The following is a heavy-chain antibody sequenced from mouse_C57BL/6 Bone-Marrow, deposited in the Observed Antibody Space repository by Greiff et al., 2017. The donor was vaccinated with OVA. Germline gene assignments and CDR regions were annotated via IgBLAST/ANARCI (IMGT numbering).Heavy chain of an antibody. Sequence: EVQLQQSGAELVRPGASVKLSCTASGFNIKDDYMHWVKQRPEQGLEWIGWIDPENGDTEYASKFQGKATITADTSSNTAYLPLSSLTSEDTAVYYCTTDGNFSWFADWGQGTLVTVSA. D-gene: IGHD2-1*01. CDR1: GFNIKDDY. J-gene: IGHJ3*01. V-gene: IGHV14-4*01. CDR2: IDPENGDT. CDR3: TTDGNFSWFAD.